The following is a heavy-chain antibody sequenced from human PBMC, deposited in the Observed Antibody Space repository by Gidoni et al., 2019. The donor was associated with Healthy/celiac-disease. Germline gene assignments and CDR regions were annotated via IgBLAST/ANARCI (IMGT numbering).Heavy chain of an antibody. J-gene: IGHJ6*02. D-gene: IGHD6-19*01. CDR3: ARAGSGWYRAYYYYGMDV. V-gene: IGHV4-34*01. CDR2: INHSGST. Sequence: QVQLQQWGAGLLKPSETLSLTCAVYGGSFSVYYWSWIRQPPGKGLEWIGEINHSGSTNYNPSLKSRVTISVDTSKNQFSLKLSSVTAADTAVYYCARAGSGWYRAYYYYGMDVWGQGTTVTVSS. CDR1: GGSFSVYY.